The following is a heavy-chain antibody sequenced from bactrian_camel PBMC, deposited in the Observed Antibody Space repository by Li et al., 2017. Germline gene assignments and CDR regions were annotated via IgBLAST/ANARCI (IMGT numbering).Heavy chain of an antibody. CDR3: AADRRRHGPPSLRPGDYSV. J-gene: IGHJ4*01. CDR2: INTGTTT. D-gene: IGHD2*01. V-gene: IGHV3S1*01. CDR1: GFTFSSYW. Sequence: HVQLVESGGGLVQPGGSLRLSCAASGFTFSSYWMYWVRQAPGKGLEWVAKINTGTTTEYADSVKGRFTISRDNARNWLDLQMESLEPGDTARYDCAADRRRHGPPSLRPGDYSVWGQGTQVTVS.